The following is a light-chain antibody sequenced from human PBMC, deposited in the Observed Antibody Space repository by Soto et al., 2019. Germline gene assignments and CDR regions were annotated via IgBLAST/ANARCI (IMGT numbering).Light chain of an antibody. J-gene: IGKJ5*01. CDR2: GAS. Sequence: EIELTQSPGTLSLSPGERATLSCRTSQSVSSSYLAWYQQKPGQAPMLLNYGASSRATGIPDRFSGSGSGTYFTLTISRLEPEDFAVYDCHQYGSSSFGQGTRLEIK. V-gene: IGKV3-20*01. CDR1: QSVSSSY. CDR3: HQYGSSS.